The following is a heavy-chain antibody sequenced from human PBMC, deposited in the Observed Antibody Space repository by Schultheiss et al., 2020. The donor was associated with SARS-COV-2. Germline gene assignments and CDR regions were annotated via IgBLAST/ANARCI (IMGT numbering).Heavy chain of an antibody. CDR2: INHSGST. J-gene: IGHJ6*02. CDR3: ARGRGCSSTSCYIGYYYYYGMDV. V-gene: IGHV4-34*01. CDR1: GGSFSGYY. D-gene: IGHD2-2*02. Sequence: SETLSLTCAVYGGSFSGYYWSWIRQPPGKGLEWIGEINHSGSTNYNPSLKSRVTISVDTSKNQFSLKLSSVTAADTAVYYCARGRGCSSTSCYIGYYYYYGMDVWGQGTTVTVSS.